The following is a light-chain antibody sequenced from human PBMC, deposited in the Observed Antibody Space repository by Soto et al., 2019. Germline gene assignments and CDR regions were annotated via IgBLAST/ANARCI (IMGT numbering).Light chain of an antibody. CDR1: QIISGW. Sequence: DIQMTQSPSTLSASVGDRVTLTCRASQIISGWLAWYQQKPGKAPKLLIYDASSLESGVPSRFSGNGSGTEFTLTISSLQPDDFATYYCQQYNKYPGTFGQGTKLEIK. J-gene: IGKJ2*01. CDR3: QQYNKYPGT. CDR2: DAS. V-gene: IGKV1-5*01.